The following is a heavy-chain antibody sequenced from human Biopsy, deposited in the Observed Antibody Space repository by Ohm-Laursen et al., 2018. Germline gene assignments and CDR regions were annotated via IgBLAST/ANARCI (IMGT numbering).Heavy chain of an antibody. CDR2: INQAGTT. V-gene: IGHV4-34*08. CDR3: GNEVHGRDY. J-gene: IGHJ4*02. Sequence: SETLSLTWTVFGKTFSDYQWSWIHQPPGKGLEWIGQINQAGTTNYNPSLKSRVSISADASKYEFSLRLTSVTAADTAVYLCGNEVHGRDYWGLGAQVTVSS. D-gene: IGHD2-15*01. CDR1: GKTFSDYQ.